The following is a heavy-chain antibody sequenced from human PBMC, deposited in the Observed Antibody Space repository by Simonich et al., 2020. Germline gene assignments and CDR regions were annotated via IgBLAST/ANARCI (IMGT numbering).Heavy chain of an antibody. CDR2: ISSSSSTI. D-gene: IGHD5-12*01. CDR3: ARDSSYYAFDI. J-gene: IGHJ3*02. CDR1: GFTFSSYS. Sequence: EVQLVESGGGLVQPGGSLRLSCAASGFTFSSYSMNWVRQAPGKGLEWVSYISSSSSTIYYADSVKGRLTISRDKAKNSLYLQMNSLRAEDTAVYYCARDSSYYAFDIWGQGTMVTVSS. V-gene: IGHV3-48*01.